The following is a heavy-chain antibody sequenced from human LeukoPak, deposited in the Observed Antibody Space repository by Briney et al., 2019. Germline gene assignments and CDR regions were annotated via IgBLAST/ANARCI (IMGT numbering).Heavy chain of an antibody. J-gene: IGHJ4*02. V-gene: IGHV3-33*03. CDR3: AKDPRVGSRVATPCH. Sequence: GGSLRLSCAASGFTFSSYSIHWVRQAPGKGLEWVAVISYDGSHKYYADSVKGRFTISRDNSKSTLFLQMNSLRAEDTAVYYCAKDPRVGSRVATPCHWGQGTLVTVSS. CDR2: ISYDGSHK. D-gene: IGHD5-24*01. CDR1: GFTFSSYS.